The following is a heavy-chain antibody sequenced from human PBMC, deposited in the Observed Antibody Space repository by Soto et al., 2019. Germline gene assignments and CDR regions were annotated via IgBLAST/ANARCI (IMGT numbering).Heavy chain of an antibody. Sequence: SETLSLTCTVSGGSISSYYWSWIRQPPGKGLEWIGYIYHSGSTNYNPSLKSRVTISVDTSKNQFSLKLSSVTAADTAVYYCARSGSGSSWHFDAFDIWGQGTMDTVSS. J-gene: IGHJ3*02. D-gene: IGHD6-13*01. CDR1: GGSISSYY. V-gene: IGHV4-59*12. CDR2: IYHSGST. CDR3: ARSGSGSSWHFDAFDI.